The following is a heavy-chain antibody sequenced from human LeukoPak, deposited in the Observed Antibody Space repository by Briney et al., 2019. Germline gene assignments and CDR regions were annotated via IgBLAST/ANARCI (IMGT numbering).Heavy chain of an antibody. Sequence: AGGSLRLSCAASGFTFSSYSMNWVRQAPGKGLEWVSSISSSSYIYYADSVKGRFTISGDNAKNSLYLQMNSLRAEDTAVYYCAREAEIDIVVVPAAGKGFDYWGQGTLVTVSS. CDR1: GFTFSSYS. CDR3: AREAEIDIVVVPAAGKGFDY. V-gene: IGHV3-21*01. CDR2: ISSSSYI. J-gene: IGHJ4*02. D-gene: IGHD2-2*01.